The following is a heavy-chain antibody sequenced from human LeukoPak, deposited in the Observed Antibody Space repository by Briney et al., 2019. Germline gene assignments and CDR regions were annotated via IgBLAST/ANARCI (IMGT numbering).Heavy chain of an antibody. Sequence: PGGSLRLSCAASGFTFSSYWMNWVRQAPGKGLEWVSYISSSGSTIYYADSVKGRFTISRDNAKNSLYLQMNSPRAEDTAVYYCVPYYYGSGSFDYWGQGTLVTVSS. D-gene: IGHD3-10*01. CDR3: VPYYYGSGSFDY. CDR2: ISSSGSTI. CDR1: GFTFSSYW. V-gene: IGHV3-48*04. J-gene: IGHJ4*02.